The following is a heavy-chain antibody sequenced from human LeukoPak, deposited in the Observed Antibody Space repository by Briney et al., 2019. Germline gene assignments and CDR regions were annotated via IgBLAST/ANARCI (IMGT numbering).Heavy chain of an antibody. CDR2: INPNSGGT. Sequence: ASVEVSCKASGYTFTGYYMHWVRQAPGQGLEWMGRINPNSGGTNYAQKFQGRVTMTRDTSISTAYMELSRLRSDDTAVYYCGYTYYYDSSGYSPLGWGQGTLVTVSS. CDR1: GYTFTGYY. CDR3: GYTYYYDSSGYSPLG. D-gene: IGHD3-22*01. J-gene: IGHJ4*02. V-gene: IGHV1-2*06.